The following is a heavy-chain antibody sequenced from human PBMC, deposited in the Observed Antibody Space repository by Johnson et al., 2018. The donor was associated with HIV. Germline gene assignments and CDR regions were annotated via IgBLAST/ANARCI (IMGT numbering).Heavy chain of an antibody. V-gene: IGHV3-30*03. Sequence: QVQLVESGGGVVQPGRSLRLSCSASGFTFSNYGMQWVRQAPGKGLEWVAVISYDGDNEYYADSVKGRFTISRDNSKNTLYLQRKSLRAEDTVVYYWAISDITLVRGGAFDIWGQGTVVTVSS. D-gene: IGHD3-10*01. J-gene: IGHJ3*02. CDR1: GFTFSNYG. CDR3: AISDITLVRGGAFDI. CDR2: ISYDGDNE.